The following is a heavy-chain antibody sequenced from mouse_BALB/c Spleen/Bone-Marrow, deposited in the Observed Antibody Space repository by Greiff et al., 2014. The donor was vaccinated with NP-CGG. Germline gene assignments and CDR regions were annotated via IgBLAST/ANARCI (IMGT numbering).Heavy chain of an antibody. D-gene: IGHD3-1*01. Sequence: VQLVESGAELARPGASVRMSCRASGYTFTYFTMYWVKQRPGQGLEWIGYINPTSSYTNYNQKFKDKATLTADTSSSTAYMQLSSLTSEDSAVYYCVRETFWACCTYWGQGTPVTVSA. V-gene: IGHV1-4*01. J-gene: IGHJ3*01. CDR3: VRETFWACCTY. CDR1: GYTFTYFT. CDR2: INPTSSYT.